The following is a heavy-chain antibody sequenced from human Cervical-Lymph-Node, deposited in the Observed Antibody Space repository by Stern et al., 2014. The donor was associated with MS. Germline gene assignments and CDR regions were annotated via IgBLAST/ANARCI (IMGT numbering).Heavy chain of an antibody. CDR2: ISYDGSNK. V-gene: IGHV3-30*18. CDR1: GFTFSSYC. D-gene: IGHD2-2*01. CDR3: AKAKAPIVVVPAAPGDY. J-gene: IGHJ4*02. Sequence: VQLVESGGGVVQPGRSLRLSCAASGFTFSSYCMHWVRQAPGKGLEWVAVISYDGSNKYYADSVKGRFTISRDNSKNTLYLQMNSLRAEDTAVYYCAKAKAPIVVVPAAPGDYWGQGTLVTVSS.